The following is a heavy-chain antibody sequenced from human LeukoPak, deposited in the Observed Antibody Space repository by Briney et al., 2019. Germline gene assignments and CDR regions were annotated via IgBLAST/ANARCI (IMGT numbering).Heavy chain of an antibody. CDR2: IKKDGSDK. CDR3: ARGAYSSGYYIDY. J-gene: IGHJ4*02. V-gene: IGHV3-7*01. CDR1: GFTFSSYG. D-gene: IGHD3-22*01. Sequence: GGSLRLSCAASGFTFSSYGMSWVRQAPGKGLEWVANIKKDGSDKYYVDSVKGRFTISRDSAKNSLYLQMNSLRAEDTAVYYWARGAYSSGYYIDYWGQGTLVTFSS.